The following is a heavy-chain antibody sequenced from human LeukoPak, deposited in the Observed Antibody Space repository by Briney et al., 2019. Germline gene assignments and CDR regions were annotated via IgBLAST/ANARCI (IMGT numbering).Heavy chain of an antibody. J-gene: IGHJ6*02. CDR2: IYYSGST. V-gene: IGHV4-31*03. D-gene: IGHD4-17*01. CDR1: GGSISSGGYY. CDR3: ARDRYGDYHYYYYGMDV. Sequence: PSQTLSLTCTVSGGSISSGGYYWSWIRQHPGKGLEWIGYIYYSGSTYCNPSLKSRVTISVDTTKNQFSLKLSSVTAADTAVYYCARDRYGDYHYYYYGMDVWGQGTTVTVSS.